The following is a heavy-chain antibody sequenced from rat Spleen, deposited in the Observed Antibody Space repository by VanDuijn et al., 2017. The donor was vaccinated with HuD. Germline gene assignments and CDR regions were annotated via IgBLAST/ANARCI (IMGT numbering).Heavy chain of an antibody. J-gene: IGHJ2*01. Sequence: EVQVLESGGGLVQPGNSLKLSCATSGFTFSTAWMYWYRQFPVKRLEWVARIKAKTNNYATDYTESVKGRFTISRDDSKSSIYLQMNNLKEEDTALYYCTRRYYSGPLSVGFDYWGQGVMVTVSS. CDR3: TRRYYSGPLSVGFDY. V-gene: IGHV6-6*01. D-gene: IGHD1-1*01. CDR1: GFTFSTAW. CDR2: IKAKTNNYAT.